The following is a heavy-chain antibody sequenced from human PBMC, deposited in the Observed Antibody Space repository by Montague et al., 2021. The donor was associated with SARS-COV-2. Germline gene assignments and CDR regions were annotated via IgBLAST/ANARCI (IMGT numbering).Heavy chain of an antibody. CDR1: RGFTNNYY. D-gene: IGHD1-26*01. J-gene: IGHJ4*02. Sequence: SETLSLTCTVSRGFTNNYYWNWIRQSPDKGLEWIGFVFYTGLNKYNPSLESRVTISLDTSGNQFSLRLTSVTAADTAVYFCARGLGANLDYWGQGILVTV. CDR3: ARGLGANLDY. V-gene: IGHV4-59*01. CDR2: VFYTGLN.